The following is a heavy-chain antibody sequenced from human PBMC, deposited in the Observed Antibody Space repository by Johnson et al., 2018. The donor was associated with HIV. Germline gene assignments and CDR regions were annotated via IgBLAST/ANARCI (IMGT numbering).Heavy chain of an antibody. V-gene: IGHV3-30*04. CDR1: GFTFRRYA. CDR2: ISYDGSNK. J-gene: IGHJ3*02. Sequence: QVQLVESGGGVVQPGRSLRLSCAASGFTFRRYAMHWVRQAPGTGLEWVAVISYDGSNKYYADSVKGRFTISRDNSKNTLYLQMNSLRAEDTAVYYCAKDLLSSSWFHDAFDILGQGTMVTVSS. CDR3: AKDLLSSSWFHDAFDI. D-gene: IGHD6-13*01.